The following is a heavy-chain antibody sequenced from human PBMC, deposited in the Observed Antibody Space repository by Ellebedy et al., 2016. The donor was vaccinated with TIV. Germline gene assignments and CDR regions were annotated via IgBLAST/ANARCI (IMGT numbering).Heavy chain of an antibody. CDR2: ISSGGTAT. Sequence: GESLKISCVASGFTFSSYAMSWVRQAPGKGLEWVSGISSGGTATKYADSVKGRFTISRDTSKNMLYLQMNGLRVEDTALYYCAKDLWDLSGLDYWGQGALVTVAS. J-gene: IGHJ4*02. D-gene: IGHD1-26*01. CDR1: GFTFSSYA. CDR3: AKDLWDLSGLDY. V-gene: IGHV3-23*01.